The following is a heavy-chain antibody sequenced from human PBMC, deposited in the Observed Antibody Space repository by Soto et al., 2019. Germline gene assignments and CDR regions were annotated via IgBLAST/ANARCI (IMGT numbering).Heavy chain of an antibody. D-gene: IGHD3-22*01. V-gene: IGHV4-34*01. CDR1: GGSFSGYY. CDR3: ASSPLSPMIVVGTPPGWFDP. CDR2: INHSGST. Sequence: SETLSLTCAVYGGSFSGYYWSWIRQPPGKGLEWIGEINHSGSTNYNPSLKSRVTISVDTSKNQFSLKLSSVTAADTAVYYCASSPLSPMIVVGTPPGWFDPWGQGTLVTVSS. J-gene: IGHJ5*02.